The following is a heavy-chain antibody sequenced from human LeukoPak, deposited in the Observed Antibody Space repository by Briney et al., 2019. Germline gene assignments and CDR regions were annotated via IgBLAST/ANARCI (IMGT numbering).Heavy chain of an antibody. D-gene: IGHD3-22*01. J-gene: IGHJ3*02. V-gene: IGHV4-39*01. Sequence: SETLSLTCTVSGGSISSSSYYWGWIRQPPGKGLEWIGSIYYSGSTYYNPSLKSRVTISVDTSKTQFSLKLSSVTAADTAVYYCARLGRADSGYYVAYDIWGQGTMVTVSS. CDR1: GGSISSSSYY. CDR2: IYYSGST. CDR3: ARLGRADSGYYVAYDI.